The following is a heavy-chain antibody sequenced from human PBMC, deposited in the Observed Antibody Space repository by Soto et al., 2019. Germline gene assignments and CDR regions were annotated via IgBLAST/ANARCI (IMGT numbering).Heavy chain of an antibody. CDR3: ARSGLVGATVYATGMDV. CDR1: GGTFSSYA. D-gene: IGHD1-26*01. V-gene: IGHV1-69*13. CDR2: IIPIFGAA. Sequence: ASVKVSCKASGGTFSSYAISWVRQAPGQGLEWIGGIIPIFGAANYAQKFQGRVTITADESTSTAYMELSSLRSEDTAVYYCARSGLVGATVYATGMDVWGQGTTVTVSS. J-gene: IGHJ6*02.